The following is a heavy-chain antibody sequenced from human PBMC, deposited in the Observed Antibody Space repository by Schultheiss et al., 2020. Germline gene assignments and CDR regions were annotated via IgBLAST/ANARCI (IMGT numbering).Heavy chain of an antibody. CDR3: ARGGGDLGAFDI. D-gene: IGHD3-10*01. CDR2: INHSGST. Sequence: SETLSLTCAVYGGSFSSHYWSWIRQPPGKGLEWIGEINHSGSTNYNPSLKSRVTISVDRSKNQFSLKLSSVTAADTAVYYCARGGGDLGAFDIWGQGTMVTVSS. V-gene: IGHV4-34*01. J-gene: IGHJ3*02. CDR1: GGSFSSHY.